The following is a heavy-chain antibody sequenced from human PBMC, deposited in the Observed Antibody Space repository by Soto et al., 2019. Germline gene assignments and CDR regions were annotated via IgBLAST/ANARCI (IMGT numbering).Heavy chain of an antibody. J-gene: IGHJ6*02. CDR2: ISSNSAYI. CDR3: AKFGRSSSVSLQYGMDV. V-gene: IGHV3-21*01. Sequence: SGGSLRLSCAASGFTFRSFTMNWVRQAPGKGLEWVSTISSNSAYIYYTDALRGRFTISRDNAKNSLNLQMNSLRAEDTAVYYCAKFGRSSSVSLQYGMDVWGQGNTVTVYS. D-gene: IGHD2-2*01. CDR1: GFTFRSFT.